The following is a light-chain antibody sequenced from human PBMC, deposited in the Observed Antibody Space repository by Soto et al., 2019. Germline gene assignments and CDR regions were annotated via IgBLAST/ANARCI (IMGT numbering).Light chain of an antibody. CDR3: SSYTSSSPLYV. V-gene: IGLV2-14*01. J-gene: IGLJ1*01. CDR2: EVS. Sequence: QSVLTQPASVSGSPGQSITISCTGTSSDVGGYNFVSWYQQHPGKAPKLMIYEVSNRPSGVSNRFSGSKSGNTASLTISGLQAEDEGDYYCSSYTSSSPLYVFGTGNKVTV. CDR1: SSDVGGYNF.